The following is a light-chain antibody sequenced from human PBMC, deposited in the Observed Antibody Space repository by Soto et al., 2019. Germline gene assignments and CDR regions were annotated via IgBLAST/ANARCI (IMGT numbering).Light chain of an antibody. V-gene: IGKV3-15*01. Sequence: IVMTHSPATLSVSPGEIATLSCRAGQTIYSNVAWYQQRPGQAPRLLIYRASTRATGVPARFSGSGSGTEFTLTISGLQSEDFALYYCQQYQNLWTFGQGTKVDIK. J-gene: IGKJ1*01. CDR1: QTIYSN. CDR2: RAS. CDR3: QQYQNLWT.